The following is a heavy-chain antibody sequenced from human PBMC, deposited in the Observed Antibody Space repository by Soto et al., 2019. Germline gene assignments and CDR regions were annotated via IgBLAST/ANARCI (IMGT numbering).Heavy chain of an antibody. V-gene: IGHV3-30-3*01. CDR3: ARDSSGWHKYFDY. J-gene: IGHJ4*02. D-gene: IGHD6-19*01. CDR1: GFTFSSYA. CDR2: ISYDGINK. Sequence: QVQLVESGGGVVQPGRSLRLSCAASGFTFSSYAMHCVRQAPGKGLEWVAVISYDGINKYYADSVKGRFTISRDNSKNTLYLQMNSLRAEDTAVYYCARDSSGWHKYFDYWGQGTLVTVSS.